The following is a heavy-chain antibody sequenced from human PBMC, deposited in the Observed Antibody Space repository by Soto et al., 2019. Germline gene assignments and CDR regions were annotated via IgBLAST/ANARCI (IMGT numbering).Heavy chain of an antibody. J-gene: IGHJ3*02. V-gene: IGHV4-61*01. CDR1: GGSISYEYYH. CDR2: IYYSGST. D-gene: IGHD3-3*01. Sequence: SETLSLTCTVSGGSISYEYYHWTWIRQSPGKGLEWIGYIYYSGSTNYNPSLKSRVTISVDTSKNQFSLKLSSVTAADTAVYYCARIDLDDFWSGQGAFDIWGQGTMVTVSS. CDR3: ARIDLDDFWSGQGAFDI.